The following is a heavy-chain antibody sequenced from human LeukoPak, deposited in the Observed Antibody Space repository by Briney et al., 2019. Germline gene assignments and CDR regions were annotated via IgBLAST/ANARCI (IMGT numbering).Heavy chain of an antibody. CDR1: GYTFTGYY. D-gene: IGHD4-17*01. CDR3: ARDYGAVYAYFDY. CDR2: ISAYNGNT. V-gene: IGHV1-18*04. J-gene: IGHJ4*02. Sequence: ASVKVSCKASGYTFTGYYMHWVRQAPGQGLEWMGWISAYNGNTNYAQKLQGRVTMTTDASTSTAYMELRSLRSDDTAVYYRARDYGAVYAYFDYWGQGTLVTVSS.